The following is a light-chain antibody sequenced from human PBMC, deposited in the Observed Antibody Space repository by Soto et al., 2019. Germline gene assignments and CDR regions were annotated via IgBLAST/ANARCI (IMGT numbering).Light chain of an antibody. CDR2: GAS. Sequence: EIVMTQSPATLSVSPGARATLSCRASQSVSSNLAWYQQKPGQAPRLLIYGASTRATGIPARFSGSGSGTEFTLTISSLQSEEFAVYYCQQYNNWPYTFGQGTKLEIK. CDR1: QSVSSN. CDR3: QQYNNWPYT. V-gene: IGKV3-15*01. J-gene: IGKJ2*01.